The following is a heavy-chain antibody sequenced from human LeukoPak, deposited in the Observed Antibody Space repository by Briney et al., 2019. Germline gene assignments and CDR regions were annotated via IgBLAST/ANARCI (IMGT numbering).Heavy chain of an antibody. D-gene: IGHD3-22*01. Sequence: GGSLRLSCAASGFTFSSYSMNWVRQAPGKGLEWVTSISSGSSYIYYADSVKGRFTISRDNAKNSLYLQMNSLRAEDTAVYYCARDRHYYDSSGYSYWGQGTLVTVSS. CDR2: ISSGSSYI. J-gene: IGHJ4*02. CDR3: ARDRHYYDSSGYSY. CDR1: GFTFSSYS. V-gene: IGHV3-21*01.